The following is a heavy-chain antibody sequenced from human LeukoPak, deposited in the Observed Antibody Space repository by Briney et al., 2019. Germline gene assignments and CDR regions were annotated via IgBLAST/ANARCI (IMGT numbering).Heavy chain of an antibody. CDR3: ARDEYSSGWYSFADYYYYMDV. Sequence: GGSLRLSCAASGFTFSSYSMNWVRQAPGKGLEWVSYISSSSSTIYYADSVKGRFTISRDNAKNSLYLQMNSLRAEDTAVYYCARDEYSSGWYSFADYYYYMDVWGKGTTVTVSS. D-gene: IGHD6-19*01. CDR2: ISSSSSTI. V-gene: IGHV3-48*01. CDR1: GFTFSSYS. J-gene: IGHJ6*03.